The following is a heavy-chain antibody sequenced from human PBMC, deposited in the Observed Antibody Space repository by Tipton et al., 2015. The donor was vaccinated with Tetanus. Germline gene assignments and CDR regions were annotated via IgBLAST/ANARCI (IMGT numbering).Heavy chain of an antibody. CDR3: ARNVYTVTNDAFDI. J-gene: IGHJ3*02. CDR2: IHHSGLA. Sequence: TLSLTCGVSDGSFNAYYWSWIRQPPGKGLEWIAFIHHSGLAFSKPSLKSRVSISIDTSQNQFSLRLTSVTAADTAVYFCARNVYTVTNDAFDIWGHGTLVNVSS. CDR1: DGSFNAYY. V-gene: IGHV4-30-4*08. D-gene: IGHD4-11*01.